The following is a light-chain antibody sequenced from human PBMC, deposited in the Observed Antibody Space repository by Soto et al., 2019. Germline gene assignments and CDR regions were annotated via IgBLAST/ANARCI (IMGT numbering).Light chain of an antibody. J-gene: IGKJ5*01. V-gene: IGKV2-30*02. CDR2: KVS. Sequence: VVMTLNKLALPVTPSQAVSISRRTNQRLVHSDGIAYFSWFQQRPGRSPRRLIYKVSNRDSGVPARFSGSGSGTDFALKISRVEAEDVGVDYCMKGTHWLINSGQGTRL. CDR3: MKGTHWLIN. CDR1: QRLVHSDGIAY.